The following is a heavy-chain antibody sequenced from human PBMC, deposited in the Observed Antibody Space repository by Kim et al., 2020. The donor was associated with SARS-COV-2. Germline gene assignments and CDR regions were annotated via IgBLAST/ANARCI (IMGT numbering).Heavy chain of an antibody. CDR1: GYTFTSYD. Sequence: ASVKVSCKASGYTFTSYDINWVRQATGQGLEWMGWMNPNSGNTGYAQKFQDRVTMTRNTSMNTAYMELSSLRSEDTAMYYCARRSTVPSKRLDSWGQGSLFTVSS. CDR2: MNPNSGNT. D-gene: IGHD4-17*01. CDR3: ARRSTVPSKRLDS. V-gene: IGHV1-8*01. J-gene: IGHJ4*02.